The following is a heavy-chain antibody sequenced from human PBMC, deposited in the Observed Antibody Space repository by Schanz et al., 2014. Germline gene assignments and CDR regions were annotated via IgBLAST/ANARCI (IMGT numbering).Heavy chain of an antibody. CDR2: IYYSGST. D-gene: IGHD2-8*01. V-gene: IGHV4-28*07. CDR3: ASKGLTTDAFDI. J-gene: IGHJ3*02. CDR1: GYSINTSDW. Sequence: QVQLQESGPGLVKPSDTLSLTCAVSGYSINTSDWWGWIRQPPGKGLEWIGYIYYSGSTYYNPSLKSRVPMSVDTSKNQFSRKRRSVTAVDTAVYYCASKGLTTDAFDIWGQGTMVTVSS.